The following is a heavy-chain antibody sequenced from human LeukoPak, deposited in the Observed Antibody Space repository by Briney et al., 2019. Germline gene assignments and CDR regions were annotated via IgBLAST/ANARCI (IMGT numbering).Heavy chain of an antibody. CDR3: AREFHTAMEEGLDY. CDR1: GFTFSDYY. CDR2: ISNTGNTI. D-gene: IGHD5-18*01. Sequence: GGSLRLSCEAPGFTFSDYYMSWIRQTPGKGLEWVSYISNTGNTIYDADSVKGRFTISRDNAKNSLYLQMNSLRAEDTAVYYCAREFHTAMEEGLDYWGQGTLVTVSS. J-gene: IGHJ4*02. V-gene: IGHV3-11*04.